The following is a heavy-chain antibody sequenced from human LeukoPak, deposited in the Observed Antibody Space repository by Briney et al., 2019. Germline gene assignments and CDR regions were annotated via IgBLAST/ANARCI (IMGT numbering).Heavy chain of an antibody. CDR1: GGSISSHY. Sequence: ETLSLTCTVSGGSISSHYWNWIRQPPGKGLEWIGNIYDSGSADYNPSLKSRVTISVDTSKNQFFLKVTSVTAADTAVYYCARDKGPYWYFDLWGRGTLVTVSS. V-gene: IGHV4-59*11. J-gene: IGHJ2*01. CDR3: ARDKGPYWYFDL. CDR2: IYDSGSA.